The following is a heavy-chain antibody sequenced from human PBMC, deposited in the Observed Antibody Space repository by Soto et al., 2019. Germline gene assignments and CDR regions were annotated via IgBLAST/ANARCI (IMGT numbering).Heavy chain of an antibody. CDR2: IYSGGST. D-gene: IGHD6-13*01. V-gene: IGHV3-53*01. CDR3: ARVIAAAGPRDNWFDP. J-gene: IGHJ5*02. Sequence: GGSLRLSCAASGFTVSSNYMSWVRQAPGKGLEWVSVIYSGGSTYYADSVKGRFTISRDNSKNTLYLQMNSLRAEDTAVYYCARVIAAAGPRDNWFDPWGQGTLVTVSS. CDR1: GFTVSSNY.